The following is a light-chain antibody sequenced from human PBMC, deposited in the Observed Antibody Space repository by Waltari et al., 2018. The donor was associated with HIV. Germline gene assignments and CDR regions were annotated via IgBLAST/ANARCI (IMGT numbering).Light chain of an antibody. V-gene: IGLV3-1*01. CDR3: QAWDSTVAV. CDR1: KLDNQY. J-gene: IGLJ2*01. Sequence: SYELSQPPSLSVSAGQTASIPCSGNKLDNQYVCWYHQRPGQSPVLVIYQDTKRPSDIPERFSGSSSGDTATLTISETLTVDEGDYYCQAWDSTVAVFGGGTRLTVL. CDR2: QDT.